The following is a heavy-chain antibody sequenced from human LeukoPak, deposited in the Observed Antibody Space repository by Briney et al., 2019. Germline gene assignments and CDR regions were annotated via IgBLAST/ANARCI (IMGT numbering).Heavy chain of an antibody. CDR1: GGSISSYY. V-gene: IGHV4-59*01. CDR2: IYYSGST. CDR3: ARSTTVVMFDY. D-gene: IGHD4-23*01. Sequence: SETLSLTCTVSGGSISSYYWSWIRQPPGKGLEWIGYIYYSGSTNYNPSLKSRVTISVDTPKSQFSLKLSSVTAADTAVYYCARSTTVVMFDYWGQGTLVTVSS. J-gene: IGHJ4*02.